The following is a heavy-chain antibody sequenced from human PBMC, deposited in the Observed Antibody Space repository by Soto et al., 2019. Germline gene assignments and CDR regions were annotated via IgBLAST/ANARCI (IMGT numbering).Heavy chain of an antibody. CDR2: ISYDGSNK. CDR1: GFTFSSYG. J-gene: IGHJ6*02. Sequence: QVQLVESGGGVVQPGRSLRLSCAASGFTFSSYGMHWVRQAPGKGLEWVAVISYDGSNKYYADSVKGRFTISRDNSKNTLYLQMNSLIAEDTAVYYCANAAGDYYYYYGMDVWGQGSTVTVA. D-gene: IGHD6-13*01. CDR3: ANAAGDYYYYYGMDV. V-gene: IGHV3-30*18.